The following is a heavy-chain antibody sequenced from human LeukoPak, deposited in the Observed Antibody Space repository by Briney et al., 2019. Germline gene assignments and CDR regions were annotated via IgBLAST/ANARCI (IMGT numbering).Heavy chain of an antibody. V-gene: IGHV4-34*01. J-gene: IGHJ4*02. D-gene: IGHD6-13*01. Sequence: RTSETLSLTCAVYSGSFSGYYWNWIRQPPGKGLEWIGEINHSGSTNYNPSLKSRVTLSVDTSKNQFSLKLSSVTAADTAVYYCARHDRIIASPLVWGQGILVTVSS. CDR2: INHSGST. CDR1: SGSFSGYY. CDR3: ARHDRIIASPLV.